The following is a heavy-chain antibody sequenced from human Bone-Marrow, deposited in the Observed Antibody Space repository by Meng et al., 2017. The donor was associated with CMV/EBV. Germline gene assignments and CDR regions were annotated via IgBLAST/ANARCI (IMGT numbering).Heavy chain of an antibody. CDR2: IYSSGST. V-gene: IGHV4-59*01. D-gene: IGHD3-3*01. CDR1: TGSISSYY. CDR3: ASTAGGYYDFWSGWFDP. J-gene: IGHJ5*02. Sequence: GSLRLSFTVSTGSISSYYWSWIRQPPGKGLEWIGYIYSSGSTNYNPSLKSRVTISVDTSKNQFSLKVSSVTAADTAVYYCASTAGGYYDFWSGWFDPWGQGTLVTVSS.